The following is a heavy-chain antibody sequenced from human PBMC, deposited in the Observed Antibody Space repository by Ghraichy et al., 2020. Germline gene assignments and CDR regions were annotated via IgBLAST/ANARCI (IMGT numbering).Heavy chain of an antibody. CDR2: MNPNSGNT. CDR1: GHTFTSYD. D-gene: IGHD3-10*01. CDR3: ARGRGPPDPMVRGDTRNWFDP. V-gene: IGHV1-8*01. Sequence: ASVKVSCKASGHTFTSYDINWVRQATGQGLEWMGWMNPNSGNTGYAQKFQGRVTMTRNTSISTAYMELSSLRSEDTAVYYCARGRGPPDPMVRGDTRNWFDPWGQGTLVTVSS. J-gene: IGHJ5*02.